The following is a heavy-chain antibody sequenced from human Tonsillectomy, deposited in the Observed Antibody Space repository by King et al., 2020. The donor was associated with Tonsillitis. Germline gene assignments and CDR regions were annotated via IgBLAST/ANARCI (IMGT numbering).Heavy chain of an antibody. CDR2: INPNGGST. D-gene: IGHD3-22*01. V-gene: IGHV1-46*03. J-gene: IGHJ4*02. Sequence: QLVQSGAEVKKPGASVTVSCKASGYTFLRYYIQWVRQAPGQGLEWMGIINPNGGSTRYAQKFQGRVTMTRDTSTSTVYMELSSLRSEDTAVYYCARDEDYYDSSVDYWGQGTLVTVSS. CDR1: GYTFLRYY. CDR3: ARDEDYYDSSVDY.